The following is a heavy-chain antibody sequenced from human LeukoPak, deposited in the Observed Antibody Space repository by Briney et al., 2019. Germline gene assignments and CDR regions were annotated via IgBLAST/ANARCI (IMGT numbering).Heavy chain of an antibody. Sequence: GGSLRLSCAASGFTFSSYGMHWVRQAPGKGLEWVAVISYDGSNKYYADSVKGRFTISRDNSKNTLYLQMNSLRAEDTAVYYCAKERTYSYCYRNDYWGQGTLVTVSS. V-gene: IGHV3-30*18. J-gene: IGHJ4*02. CDR2: ISYDGSNK. CDR1: GFTFSSYG. D-gene: IGHD5-18*01. CDR3: AKERTYSYCYRNDY.